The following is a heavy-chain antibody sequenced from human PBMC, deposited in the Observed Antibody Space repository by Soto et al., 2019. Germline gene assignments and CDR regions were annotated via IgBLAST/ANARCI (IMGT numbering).Heavy chain of an antibody. V-gene: IGHV3-21*01. CDR1: GFTFSSYS. CDR2: ISSSSSYI. CDR3: ARDRIPRYYDFWSGYYSHGYWYFDL. J-gene: IGHJ2*01. D-gene: IGHD3-3*01. Sequence: GGSLRLSCAASGFTFSSYSMNWVRQAPGKGLEWVSSISSSSSYIYYADSVKGRFTISRDNAKNSLYLQMNSLRAEDTAVYYCARDRIPRYYDFWSGYYSHGYWYFDLWGRGTLVTVSS.